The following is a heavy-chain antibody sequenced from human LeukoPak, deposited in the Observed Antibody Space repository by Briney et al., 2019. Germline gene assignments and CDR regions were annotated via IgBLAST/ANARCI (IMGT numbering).Heavy chain of an antibody. V-gene: IGHV1-8*02. CDR3: ARASSGWTDYYYMDV. J-gene: IGHJ6*03. D-gene: IGHD6-19*01. Sequence: ASVKVSCTASGYTFTGYYMHWVRQAPGQGLEWMGWINPNSGNTGYAQKFQGRVTMTRNTSISTAYMELSSLRSEDTAVYYCARASSGWTDYYYMDVWGKGTTVTISS. CDR2: INPNSGNT. CDR1: GYTFTGYY.